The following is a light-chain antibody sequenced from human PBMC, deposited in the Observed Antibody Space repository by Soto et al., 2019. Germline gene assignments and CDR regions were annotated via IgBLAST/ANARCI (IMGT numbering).Light chain of an antibody. Sequence: NFMLTQPHSVSASPGKTITISCTGSSGSIDSKYVQWYQQRPGRAPTTLIYEDSQRPSGVPARFSGSIDSSSNSASLTISGLTTEDEADSYCHSYHDNNVGFGGGT. CDR1: SGSIDSKY. J-gene: IGLJ3*02. CDR2: EDS. CDR3: HSYHDNNVG. V-gene: IGLV6-57*02.